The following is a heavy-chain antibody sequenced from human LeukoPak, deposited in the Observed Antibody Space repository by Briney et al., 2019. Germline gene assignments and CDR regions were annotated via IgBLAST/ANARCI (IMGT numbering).Heavy chain of an antibody. CDR1: GYTFTSYG. J-gene: IGHJ6*04. V-gene: IGHV1-18*04. CDR2: ISAYNGNT. D-gene: IGHD3-10*01. Sequence: GASVKVSCKASGYTFTSYGISWVRQAPGQGLEWMGWISAYNGNTNYAQKLQGRVTMTTDTSTSTAYMELRSLRSEDTAVYYCARDFEYYYGSGSLYYYYGMDVWGKGTTVTVSS. CDR3: ARDFEYYYGSGSLYYYYGMDV.